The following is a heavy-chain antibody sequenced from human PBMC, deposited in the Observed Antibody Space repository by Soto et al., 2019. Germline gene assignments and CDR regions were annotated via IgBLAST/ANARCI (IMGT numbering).Heavy chain of an antibody. CDR2: IYSGGST. CDR3: ARDHGVLLWFGEFDY. Sequence: PGGSLRLSCAASGFTVSSNYMSWVRQAPGKGLEWVSVIYSGGSTYYADSVKGRFTISRDNSKNTLYLQMNSLRAEDTAVYYCARDHGVLLWFGEFDYWGQGTLVTVSS. D-gene: IGHD3-10*01. CDR1: GFTVSSNY. J-gene: IGHJ4*02. V-gene: IGHV3-66*01.